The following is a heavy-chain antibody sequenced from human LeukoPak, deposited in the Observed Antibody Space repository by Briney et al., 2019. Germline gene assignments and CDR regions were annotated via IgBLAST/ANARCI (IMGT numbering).Heavy chain of an antibody. J-gene: IGHJ4*02. D-gene: IGHD2-2*01. CDR2: IGWNSADM. V-gene: IGHV3-9*01. Sequence: PGGSLRLSCATSGFTFDDYTMHWVRLAPGRGLEWVSGIGWNSADMDYADSVKGRFTISRDNAKNSLYLQMNSLRAEDTALYYCAKDIDCSSTSCYAWDYWGQGTLVTVSS. CDR3: AKDIDCSSTSCYAWDY. CDR1: GFTFDDYT.